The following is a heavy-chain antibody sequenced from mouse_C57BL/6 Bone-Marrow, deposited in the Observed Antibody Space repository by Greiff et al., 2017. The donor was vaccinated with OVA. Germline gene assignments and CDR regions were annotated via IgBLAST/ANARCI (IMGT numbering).Heavy chain of an antibody. D-gene: IGHD2-4*01. J-gene: IGHJ2*01. CDR3: ARPHYDYDGYFDY. Sequence: EVHLVESGGGLVKPGGSLKLSCAASGFTFSDYGMHWVRQAPEKGLEWVAYISSGSSTIYYADTVKGRFTISRDNAKNTLFLQMTSLSSEDAAMYYCARPHYDYDGYFDYWGQGTTLTVSS. CDR1: GFTFSDYG. V-gene: IGHV5-17*01. CDR2: ISSGSSTI.